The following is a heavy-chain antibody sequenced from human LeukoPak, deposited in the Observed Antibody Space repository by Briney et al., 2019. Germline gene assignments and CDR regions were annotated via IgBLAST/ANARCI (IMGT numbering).Heavy chain of an antibody. Sequence: ASVKVSCKASGYSFTSNVISWVRQAPGQGLEWMGWISAYNGNTNYAQKLQGRVTMTTDTSTSTAHMELRSLRSDDTAVYYCARFGLGKHIEVAGIPFDIWGQGTMVTVSS. D-gene: IGHD6-19*01. V-gene: IGHV1-18*01. CDR1: GYSFTSNV. J-gene: IGHJ3*02. CDR3: ARFGLGKHIEVAGIPFDI. CDR2: ISAYNGNT.